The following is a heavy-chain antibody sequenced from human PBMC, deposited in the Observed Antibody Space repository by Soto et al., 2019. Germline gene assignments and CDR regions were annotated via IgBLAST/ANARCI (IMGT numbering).Heavy chain of an antibody. J-gene: IGHJ4*02. CDR2: INAGNGNT. CDR3: AREYSSGWYGCDY. V-gene: IGHV1-3*01. CDR1: GYPFTSYA. Sequence: ASVKVSCKGSGYPFTSYAMHLVRQAPGQRLEWMGWINAGNGNTKYSQKFQGRVTITRDTSASTAYMELSSLRSEDTAVYYCAREYSSGWYGCDYWGQGTLVTVSS. D-gene: IGHD6-19*01.